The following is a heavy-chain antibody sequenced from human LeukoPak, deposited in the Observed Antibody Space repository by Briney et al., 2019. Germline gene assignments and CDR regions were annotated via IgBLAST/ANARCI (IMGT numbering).Heavy chain of an antibody. V-gene: IGHV1-18*01. CDR1: SYTFTSYG. CDR2: ISVYNGNT. D-gene: IGHD2-15*01. J-gene: IGHJ6*03. Sequence: ASVTVSCKASSYTFTSYGISWVRQAPGEGLEWMGWISVYNGNTNYAQMLQGRVTIKTDTSTSTAYMEVRRLRTDETAVYYCARVVARPYYYYYMDVWGQGTLVTVSS. CDR3: ARVVARPYYYYYMDV.